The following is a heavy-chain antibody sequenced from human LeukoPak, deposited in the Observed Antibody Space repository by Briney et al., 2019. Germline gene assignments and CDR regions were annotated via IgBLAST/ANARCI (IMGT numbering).Heavy chain of an antibody. D-gene: IGHD3-3*01. J-gene: IGHJ5*02. V-gene: IGHV1-69*05. CDR1: GGTFSSYA. Sequence: VASVKVSCRASGGTFSSYAISWVRQAPGQGLEWMGGIIPIFGTANYAQKFQGRVTITRDTSASTAYMELSSLRSEDTAVYYCARGPRTIFGVVITLNWFDPWGQGTLVTVSS. CDR3: ARGPRTIFGVVITLNWFDP. CDR2: IIPIFGTA.